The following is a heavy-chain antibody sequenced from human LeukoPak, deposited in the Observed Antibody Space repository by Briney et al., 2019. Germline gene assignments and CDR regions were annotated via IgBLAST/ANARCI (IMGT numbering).Heavy chain of an antibody. CDR3: ARNFVGTDSSDFDS. CDR1: GFTFSDYW. Sequence: GGSLRLSCEASGFTFSDYWMHWVRQAPGKGLVGVSRVRRDGIGTNYADSVKGRFTISRDKASTTLYLQMNSLRAEDTAIYYCARNFVGTDSSDFDSWGQGTLVTVSS. CDR2: VRRDGIGT. J-gene: IGHJ4*02. V-gene: IGHV3-74*01. D-gene: IGHD1-26*01.